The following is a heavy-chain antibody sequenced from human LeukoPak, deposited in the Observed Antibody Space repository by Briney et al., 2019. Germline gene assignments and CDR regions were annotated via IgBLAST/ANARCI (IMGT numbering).Heavy chain of an antibody. CDR3: ARLVGITSSHFDY. J-gene: IGHJ4*02. V-gene: IGHV6-1*01. Sequence: SQTLPLTCAISGDSVSSNSAAWNWIRQSPSRGLEWLGRTYYRANWYSDYAVSVKSRRTINPDTSKNQFSLQLNSVTPEDTAVYYCARLVGITSSHFDYWGQGTLVTVSS. CDR1: GDSVSSNSAA. CDR2: TYYRANWYS. D-gene: IGHD6-6*01.